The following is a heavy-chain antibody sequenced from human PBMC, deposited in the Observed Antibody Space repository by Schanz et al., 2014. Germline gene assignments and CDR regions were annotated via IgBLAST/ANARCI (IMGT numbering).Heavy chain of an antibody. CDR2: IFTDGRT. V-gene: IGHV3-66*01. D-gene: IGHD5-18*01. J-gene: IGHJ4*02. CDR3: VRVSFADPRLYRGMDRDIDY. Sequence: EVQLVESGGGLVQPGGSLRLSCAASGFAVDNYYMSCVRQAPGRGLEWVSIIFTDGRTYYADSVKGRFTISRDDAKKSMYLQMNNLRAEDTAVYYCVRVSFADPRLYRGMDRDIDYWGQGTLVTVSA. CDR1: GFAVDNYY.